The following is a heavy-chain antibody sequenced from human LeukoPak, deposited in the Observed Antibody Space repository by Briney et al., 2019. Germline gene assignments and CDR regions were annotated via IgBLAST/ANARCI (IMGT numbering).Heavy chain of an antibody. J-gene: IGHJ4*02. CDR3: ARDLDYYDSSGYYWGY. V-gene: IGHV3-20*04. CDR1: GFTLDDYG. Sequence: RTGGSLRLSCAASGFTLDDYGMSWVRQAPGKGLEWVSGINWNGGSTGYADSVKGRFTISRDNAKNSLYLQMNSLRAEDTALYYCARDLDYYDSSGYYWGYWGQGTLVTVSS. CDR2: INWNGGST. D-gene: IGHD3-22*01.